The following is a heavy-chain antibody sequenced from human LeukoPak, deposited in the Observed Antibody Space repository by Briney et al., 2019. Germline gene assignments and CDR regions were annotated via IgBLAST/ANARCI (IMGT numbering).Heavy chain of an antibody. V-gene: IGHV4-59*01. D-gene: IGHD2-15*01. CDR3: ARTVVAYPMDV. CDR1: GGSISSYY. Sequence: SETLFLTCTVSGGSISSYYWSWIRQPPGKGLEWIGYIYYSGSTNYNPSLKSRVTISVDTSKNQFSLKLSSVTAADTAVYYCARTVVAYPMDVWGKGTTVTVSS. CDR2: IYYSGST. J-gene: IGHJ6*04.